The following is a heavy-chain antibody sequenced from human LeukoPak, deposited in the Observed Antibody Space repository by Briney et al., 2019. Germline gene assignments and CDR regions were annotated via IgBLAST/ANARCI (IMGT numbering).Heavy chain of an antibody. D-gene: IGHD3-16*01. J-gene: IGHJ4*02. CDR1: GFTFTSYV. CDR3: AKDHRYAFGSPYYFYY. Sequence: GGSLRLSCAASGFTFTSYVMNWVRQAPGKGLEWVSGISGSGGSTYYADSVKGRFTISRDNSKNTLYQQMNSLRAEDTAVYYCAKDHRYAFGSPYYFYYWRQGTLVTVSS. CDR2: ISGSGGST. V-gene: IGHV3-23*01.